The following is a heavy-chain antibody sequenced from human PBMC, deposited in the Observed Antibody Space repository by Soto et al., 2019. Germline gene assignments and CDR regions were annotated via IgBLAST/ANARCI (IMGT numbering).Heavy chain of an antibody. CDR1: GGSISSGGYY. CDR3: AKTNCSGGSCYHNWYFDL. Sequence: QVQLQESGPGLVKPSQTLSLTCTVSGGSISSGGYYWSWIRQHPGKGLEWIGYIYYSGSTYYNPSLNCRVTISVDTSKNQFSLKLSSVTAADTAVYYCAKTNCSGGSCYHNWYFDLWGRGTLVTVSS. D-gene: IGHD2-15*01. CDR2: IYYSGST. J-gene: IGHJ2*01. V-gene: IGHV4-31*03.